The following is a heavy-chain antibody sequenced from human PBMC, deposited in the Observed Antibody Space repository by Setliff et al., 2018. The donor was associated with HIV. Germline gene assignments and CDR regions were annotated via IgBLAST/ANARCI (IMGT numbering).Heavy chain of an antibody. CDR3: ARVRWAATAGTWDYYYYGMDV. CDR2: IYYSGST. Sequence: ETLSLTCAVSGYSISSGYYWGWIRQPPGKGLEWIGSIYYSGSTYYNPSLKSRVTVSVDTSKNQFSLKVSSVTAADTAVYYCARVRWAATAGTWDYYYYGMDVWGQGTTVTVSS. J-gene: IGHJ6*02. D-gene: IGHD6-13*01. V-gene: IGHV4-38-2*01. CDR1: GYSISSGYY.